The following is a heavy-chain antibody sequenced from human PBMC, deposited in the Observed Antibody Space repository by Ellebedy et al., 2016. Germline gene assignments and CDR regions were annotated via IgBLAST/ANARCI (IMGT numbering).Heavy chain of an antibody. V-gene: IGHV3-23*01. CDR2: ISGSGGST. CDR3: AKDSLDRGTSCLSCGYFDY. CDR1: GFTFSSYA. J-gene: IGHJ4*02. Sequence: GESLKISXAASGFTFSSYAMSWVRQAPGKGLEWVSAISGSGGSTYYADSVKGRFTISRDNSKNTLYLQMNSLRAEDTAVYYCAKDSLDRGTSCLSCGYFDYWGQGTLVTVSS. D-gene: IGHD2-2*01.